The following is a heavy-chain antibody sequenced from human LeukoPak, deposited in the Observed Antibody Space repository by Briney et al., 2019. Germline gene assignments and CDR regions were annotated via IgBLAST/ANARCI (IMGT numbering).Heavy chain of an antibody. CDR3: ARHDYGSGSYLEYY. CDR1: GGSISSSSYY. V-gene: IGHV4-39*01. J-gene: IGHJ4*02. CDR2: IYYSGRT. Sequence: PSETLSLTCTVSGGSISSSSYYWGWVRQPPGRGGEWIGSIYYSGRTYYNPSLKSRVTISLDPSKNQFSLKLSSVTAADTAVYYCARHDYGSGSYLEYYWGQGTLVTVSS. D-gene: IGHD3-10*01.